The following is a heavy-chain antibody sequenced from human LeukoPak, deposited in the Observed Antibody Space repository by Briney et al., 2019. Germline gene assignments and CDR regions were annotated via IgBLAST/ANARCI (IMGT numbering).Heavy chain of an antibody. V-gene: IGHV4-59*01. J-gene: IGHJ4*02. CDR3: ARVIDPGYYYDSSGYYFDY. CDR2: IYYSGST. CDR1: GGSISSYY. Sequence: SETLSLTCTVSGGSISSYYWSWIRQPPGKGLEWIGYIYYSGSTNYNPSLKSRVTISVDTSKNQFSLKLSSVTAEDTAVYYCARVIDPGYYYDSSGYYFDYWGQGTLVTVSS. D-gene: IGHD3-22*01.